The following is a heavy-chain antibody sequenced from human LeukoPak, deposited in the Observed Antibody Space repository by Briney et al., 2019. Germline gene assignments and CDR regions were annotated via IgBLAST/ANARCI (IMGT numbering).Heavy chain of an antibody. V-gene: IGHV4-61*02. CDR1: GNSISSGDYY. D-gene: IGHD6-19*01. J-gene: IGHJ4*02. CDR3: ASLVFNAIAVAGPTLDY. CDR2: IYTSGST. Sequence: SQTLSLTCTVSGNSISSGDYYWSWIRQPAGKGLEWIGRIYTSGSTNYNPSLKSRVTISVDPSKNQFSLKLSSVTAADTAVYYCASLVFNAIAVAGPTLDYWGQGTLVTVSS.